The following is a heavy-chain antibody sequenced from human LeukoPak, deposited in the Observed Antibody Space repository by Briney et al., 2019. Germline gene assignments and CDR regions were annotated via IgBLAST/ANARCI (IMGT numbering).Heavy chain of an antibody. J-gene: IGHJ4*02. CDR2: IYYSGST. CDR3: ARDDTSYSSSWYVLDY. V-gene: IGHV4-59*01. Sequence: SETLSLTCTVSGGSISSDYGSWIRQPPGKGLEWIGYIYYSGSTNYNPSLKSRVTISVDTSKNQFSLKLSSVTAADTAVYYCARDDTSYSSSWYVLDYWGQGTLVTVSS. CDR1: GGSISSDY. D-gene: IGHD6-13*01.